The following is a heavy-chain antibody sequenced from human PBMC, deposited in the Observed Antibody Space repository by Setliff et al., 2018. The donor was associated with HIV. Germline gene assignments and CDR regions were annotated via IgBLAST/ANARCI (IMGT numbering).Heavy chain of an antibody. CDR1: GGSISGYF. CDR2: IYTSGST. J-gene: IGHJ5*02. CDR3: ARDLPELTGRSFDP. Sequence: KPSETLSLTCNVSGGSISGYFWTWIRQPAGKGLEWIGRIYTSGSTNYNPSLKSRLSMSIDTSKNHFSLRLTSVTAADTAVYYCARDLPELTGRSFDPWGQGILVTVSS. D-gene: IGHD7-27*01. V-gene: IGHV4-4*07.